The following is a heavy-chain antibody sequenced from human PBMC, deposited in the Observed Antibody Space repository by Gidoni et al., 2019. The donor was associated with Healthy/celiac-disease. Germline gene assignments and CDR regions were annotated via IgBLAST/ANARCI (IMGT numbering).Heavy chain of an antibody. Sequence: QVQLVESGGGVVQPGRSLRLSCAASGFTFSSYAMHWVRQAPGKGLEWVAVISYDGSNKYYADSVKGRFTISRDNSKNTLYLQMNSLRAEDTAVYYCARCPTFIAAAGIDYWGQGTLVTVSS. CDR1: GFTFSSYA. J-gene: IGHJ4*02. D-gene: IGHD6-13*01. V-gene: IGHV3-30-3*01. CDR3: ARCPTFIAAAGIDY. CDR2: ISYDGSNK.